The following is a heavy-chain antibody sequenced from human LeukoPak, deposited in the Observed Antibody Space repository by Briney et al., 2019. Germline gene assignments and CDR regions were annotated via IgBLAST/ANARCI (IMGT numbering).Heavy chain of an antibody. CDR1: GYTFTSYD. J-gene: IGHJ4*02. Sequence: ASVKVSCKASGYTFTSYDMNWVRQAPGQGLEWMGWINPNSGGTNYAQKFQGRVTMTRDTSISTAYMELSRLRSDDTAAYYCARGHKNPRNWNCGNWGQGTLVTVSS. D-gene: IGHD1-7*01. CDR2: INPNSGGT. V-gene: IGHV1-2*02. CDR3: ARGHKNPRNWNCGN.